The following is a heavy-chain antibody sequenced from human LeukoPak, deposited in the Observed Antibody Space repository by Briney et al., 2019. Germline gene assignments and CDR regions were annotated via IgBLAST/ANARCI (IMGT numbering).Heavy chain of an antibody. J-gene: IGHJ2*01. CDR1: GFTFSSYS. D-gene: IGHD6-19*01. V-gene: IGHV3-21*01. CDR3: ARGGFIAVAGKGWYFDL. Sequence: GGSLRLSCAGSGFTFSSYSMNWVRQAPGKGLEWVSSISSSSSYIYYADSVKGRFTISRGNAKNSLYLQMNSLRAEDTAVYYCARGGFIAVAGKGWYFDLWGRDTLVTVSS. CDR2: ISSSSSYI.